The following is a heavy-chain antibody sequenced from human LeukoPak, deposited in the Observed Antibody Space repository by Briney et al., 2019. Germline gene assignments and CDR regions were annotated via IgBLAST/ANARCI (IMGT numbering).Heavy chain of an antibody. Sequence: AGGSLRLSCAASGFTFSSYSMNWVRQAPGKCVEWVSYITSSSSTKYYADSVKGRFTISRDDARNSLYLQMNSLRDEDTAVYYCARGEMYSSGWFSVDYWGHGTLVTVSS. CDR3: ARGEMYSSGWFSVDY. D-gene: IGHD6-19*01. CDR1: GFTFSSYS. CDR2: ITSSSSTK. V-gene: IGHV3-48*02. J-gene: IGHJ4*01.